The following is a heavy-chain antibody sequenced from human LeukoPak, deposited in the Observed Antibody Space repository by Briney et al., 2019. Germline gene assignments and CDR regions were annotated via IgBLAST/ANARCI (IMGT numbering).Heavy chain of an antibody. CDR2: IYYSGRT. CDR1: GGFIHNRRYY. J-gene: IGHJ1*01. CDR3: ARLEGQQPTNFQH. V-gene: IGHV4-39*01. D-gene: IGHD6-13*01. Sequence: PSETVSLTCTVCGGFIHNRRYYWGGIGQPPGKGLEWIGSIYYSGRTYYNPSLKSRATISVNTYNNQFSLKLSSVTAGDTAVYFCARLEGQQPTNFQHWGEGTLVTVSS.